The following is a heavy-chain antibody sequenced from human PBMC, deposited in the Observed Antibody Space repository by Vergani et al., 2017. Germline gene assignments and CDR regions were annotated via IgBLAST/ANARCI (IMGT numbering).Heavy chain of an antibody. V-gene: IGHV3-21*01. Sequence: EVQLVESGGGLVKPGGSLRLSCAASGFTFSSYSMNWVRQAPGKGLEWVSSISSSSSYIYYADSVKGRFTISGDNAKNSLYLQMNSLSAEDTAVYYCARNLWKPDDYWGQGTLVTVSS. D-gene: IGHD3-10*01. CDR1: GFTFSSYS. J-gene: IGHJ4*02. CDR3: ARNLWKPDDY. CDR2: ISSSSSYI.